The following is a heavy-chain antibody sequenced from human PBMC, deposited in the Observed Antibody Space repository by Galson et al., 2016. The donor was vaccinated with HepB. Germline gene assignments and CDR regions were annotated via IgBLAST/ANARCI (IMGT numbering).Heavy chain of an antibody. D-gene: IGHD3-22*01. V-gene: IGHV1-24*01. CDR1: GYTLTELS. CDR3: ATASIVGMTTIDY. Sequence: SVKVSCKVSGYTLTELSMHWVRQAPGEGLEWVGGFDPEDGDTFYAQKFQGRVTMTEDTTTDTAFMELSGLTSEDTAVYFCATASIVGMTTIDYWGLGTLVTVSS. CDR2: FDPEDGDT. J-gene: IGHJ4*02.